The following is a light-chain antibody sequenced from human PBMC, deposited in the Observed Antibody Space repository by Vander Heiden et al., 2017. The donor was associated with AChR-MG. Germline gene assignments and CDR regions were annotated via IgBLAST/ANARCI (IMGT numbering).Light chain of an antibody. CDR1: SSNIGRSA. Sequence: QSMLTQPPSASGTPGQRVTLSCSGSSSNIGRSAVNWFQHLPGTAPKLLIYTVNQRPPGVPDRFSGSWSGTSASLAISGLQSEDEADYYCAAWDASLNVWVFGGGTTLTVL. CDR2: TVN. CDR3: AAWDASLNVWV. V-gene: IGLV1-44*01. J-gene: IGLJ3*02.